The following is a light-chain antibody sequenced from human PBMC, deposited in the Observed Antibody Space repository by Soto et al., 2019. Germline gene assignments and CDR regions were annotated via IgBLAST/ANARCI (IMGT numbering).Light chain of an antibody. Sequence: DIQMTQSPSSLSASVGDRVTISCRPSQTIANYLNWYQHKPGNAPKLLIYAASSLQTGVPSRFSGSGSGTDFTLTINSLQPEDFATYFCHQSHISPYTFGQGTRLEIK. V-gene: IGKV1-39*01. CDR3: HQSHISPYT. J-gene: IGKJ2*01. CDR1: QTIANY. CDR2: AAS.